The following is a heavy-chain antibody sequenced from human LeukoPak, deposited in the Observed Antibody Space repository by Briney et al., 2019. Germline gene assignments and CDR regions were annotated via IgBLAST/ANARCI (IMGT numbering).Heavy chain of an antibody. D-gene: IGHD3-10*01. V-gene: IGHV1-8*03. Sequence: ASVKVSCKASGYTFTNYDINWVRQATGQGLEWMGWMNPNSGNTGYAQKFQGRVTITRNTSITTAYMELSSLRSEDTAVYYCERAVRRACDIWGQGTMVTVSS. CDR1: GYTFTNYD. CDR2: MNPNSGNT. CDR3: ERAVRRACDI. J-gene: IGHJ3*02.